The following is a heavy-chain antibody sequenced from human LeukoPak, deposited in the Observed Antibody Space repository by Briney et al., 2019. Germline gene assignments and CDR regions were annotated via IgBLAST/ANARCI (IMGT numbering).Heavy chain of an antibody. CDR3: ARVPRVAIIRGQRIYYFDY. V-gene: IGHV1-8*01. CDR1: GYTFPSYD. Sequence: ASVKVSCKASGYTFPSYDLHWVRQATGQGLEWVGWMNPNSGNTGYAQKFQGRVTMTRNTSISTAYMELSSLRSEDTAVYYCARVPRVAIIRGQRIYYFDYWGQGTLVTVSS. J-gene: IGHJ4*02. D-gene: IGHD3-10*01. CDR2: MNPNSGNT.